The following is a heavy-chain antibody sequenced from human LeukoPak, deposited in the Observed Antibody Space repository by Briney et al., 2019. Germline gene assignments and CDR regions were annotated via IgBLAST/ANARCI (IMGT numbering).Heavy chain of an antibody. D-gene: IGHD1-26*01. J-gene: IGHJ4*02. CDR1: AFSLNAYN. CDR2: ISYTGTYI. Sequence: GGSLRLSCAASAFSLNAYNMNWVRQAPGKGLEWVSSISYTGTYIYYADSVKGRFTISRDNAQNSLYLQMNSLGAEDTAIYYCVRDRGTYRPIDYWGQGTLVTVSS. CDR3: VRDRGTYRPIDY. V-gene: IGHV3-21*04.